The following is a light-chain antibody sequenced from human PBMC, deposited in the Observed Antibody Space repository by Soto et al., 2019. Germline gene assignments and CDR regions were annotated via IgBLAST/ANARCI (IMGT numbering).Light chain of an antibody. J-gene: IGKJ4*01. Sequence: EIVLTQSPGTLSLSPGERATLSCRASQSVSSSYLAWYQQKPGQAPRLLIYGASSRATGIPDRFSGSGSGTDFTLTISRLEPEDFAVSYCQQYGSSPLTLGGGTKVEIK. V-gene: IGKV3-20*01. CDR3: QQYGSSPLT. CDR1: QSVSSSY. CDR2: GAS.